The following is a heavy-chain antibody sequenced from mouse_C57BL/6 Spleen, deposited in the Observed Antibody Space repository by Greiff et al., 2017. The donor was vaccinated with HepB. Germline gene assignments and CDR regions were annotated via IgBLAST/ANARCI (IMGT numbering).Heavy chain of an antibody. V-gene: IGHV1-69*01. CDR1: GYTFTSYW. J-gene: IGHJ4*01. Sequence: VQLQQPGAELVMPGASVKLSCKASGYTFTSYWMHWVKQRPGQGLEWIGEIDPSDSYTNYTQKFKGKSTLTVDKSSSTAYMQLSSLTSEDSAVYYGARVYYSNDGNAMDYWGQGTSVTVAS. D-gene: IGHD2-5*01. CDR3: ARVYYSNDGNAMDY. CDR2: IDPSDSYT.